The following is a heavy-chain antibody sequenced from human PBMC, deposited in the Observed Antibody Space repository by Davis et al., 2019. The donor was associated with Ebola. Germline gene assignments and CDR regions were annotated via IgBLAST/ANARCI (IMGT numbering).Heavy chain of an antibody. CDR1: GFTFSTYW. V-gene: IGHV3-23*01. CDR2: ITGGGDNT. Sequence: GGSLRLSCAASGFTFSTYWMNWVRQAPGKGLEWVSSITGGGDNTYYADSVRGRFTISRDNSRNTVYLQMNSLRAEDTAVYYCARSSYQPDYWGQGTLVTVSS. CDR3: ARSSYQPDY. D-gene: IGHD2-2*01. J-gene: IGHJ4*02.